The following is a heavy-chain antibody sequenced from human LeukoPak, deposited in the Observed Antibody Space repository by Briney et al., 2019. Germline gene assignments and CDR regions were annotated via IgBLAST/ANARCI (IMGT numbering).Heavy chain of an antibody. CDR2: IYYSGST. CDR3: ARENPGWELSHLFDY. D-gene: IGHD1-26*01. V-gene: IGHV4-61*01. CDR1: GGSISSSSYY. J-gene: IGHJ4*02. Sequence: SETLSLTCTVSGGSISSSSYYWSWIRQPPGKGLEWIGYIYYSGSTNYNPSLKSRVTISVDTSKNQFSLKLSSVTAADTAVYYCARENPGWELSHLFDYWGQGTLVTVSS.